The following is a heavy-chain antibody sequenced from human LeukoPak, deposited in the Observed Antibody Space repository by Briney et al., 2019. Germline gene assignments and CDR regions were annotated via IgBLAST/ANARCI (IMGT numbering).Heavy chain of an antibody. J-gene: IGHJ4*02. V-gene: IGHV3-21*01. D-gene: IGHD3-10*01. CDR2: ISSSSSYR. Sequence: GGSLRLSCAASGFTFSSYSMNWVRQAPGKGLEWVSSISSSSSYRYYADSVKGRFDISRDNAKNSLYLQMYSLRAEDTAVYYCARDGLVWFGELYYFDYWGQGTLVTVSS. CDR3: ARDGLVWFGELYYFDY. CDR1: GFTFSSYS.